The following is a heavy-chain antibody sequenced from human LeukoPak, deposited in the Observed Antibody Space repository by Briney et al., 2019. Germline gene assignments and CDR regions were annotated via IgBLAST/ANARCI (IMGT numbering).Heavy chain of an antibody. Sequence: GSLRLSCAASGFTFSSYEMNWIRQPPGKGLEWIGSIYYSGSTYYNPSLKGRVTMSVDTSKNHFSLKLTSVTAADTAVYYCARHVAYCSGGTCYSTWYFDLWGRGTRVTVSS. CDR2: IYYSGST. CDR1: GFTFSSYE. J-gene: IGHJ2*01. D-gene: IGHD2-15*01. V-gene: IGHV4-39*01. CDR3: ARHVAYCSGGTCYSTWYFDL.